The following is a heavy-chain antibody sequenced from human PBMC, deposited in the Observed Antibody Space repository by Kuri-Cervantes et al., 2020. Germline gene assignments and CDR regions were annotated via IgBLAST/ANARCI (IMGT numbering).Heavy chain of an antibody. CDR3: AKLGPSAWYFDL. CDR2: IYYSGST. V-gene: IGHV4-59*01. J-gene: IGHJ2*01. Sequence: SETLSLTCTVSGGSISSYYWSWIRQPPGKGLEWIGYIYYSGSTNYNPSLKSRVTISVDTSKNQFSLKLSSVTAADTAVYYCAKLGPSAWYFDLWGRGTLVTVSS. D-gene: IGHD1-7*01. CDR1: GGSISSYY.